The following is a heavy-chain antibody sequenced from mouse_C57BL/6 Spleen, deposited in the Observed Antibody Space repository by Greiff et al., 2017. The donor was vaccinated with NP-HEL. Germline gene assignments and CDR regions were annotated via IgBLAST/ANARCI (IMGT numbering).Heavy chain of an antibody. CDR1: GYSITSGYY. CDR3: ARGNYGSTGYFDV. D-gene: IGHD1-1*01. Sequence: EVQLQESGPGLVKPSQSLSLTCSVTGYSITSGYYWNWIRQFPGNKLEWMGYISYDGSNNYNPSLKNRISITRDTSKNQFFLKLNSVTTEDTATYYCARGNYGSTGYFDVWGTGTTVTVSS. CDR2: ISYDGSN. J-gene: IGHJ1*03. V-gene: IGHV3-6*01.